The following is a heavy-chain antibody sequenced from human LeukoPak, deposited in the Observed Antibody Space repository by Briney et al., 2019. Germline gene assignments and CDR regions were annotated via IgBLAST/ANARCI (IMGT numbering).Heavy chain of an antibody. CDR2: TRNKAKSYTT. V-gene: IGHV3-72*01. CDR3: ARDDSGSYSLDY. Sequence: PGGSLRLSCAASGFTFSDHYMDWVRQAPGKGLEWVGRTRNKAKSYTTEYAASVKGRFTISRDDSKNSVYLQMNSLKTEDTAVYYCARDDSGSYSLDYWGQGTLVTVSS. CDR1: GFTFSDHY. D-gene: IGHD1-26*01. J-gene: IGHJ4*02.